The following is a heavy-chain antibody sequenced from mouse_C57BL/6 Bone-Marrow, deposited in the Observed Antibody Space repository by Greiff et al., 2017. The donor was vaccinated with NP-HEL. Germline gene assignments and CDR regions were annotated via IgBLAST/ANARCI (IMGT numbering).Heavy chain of an antibody. J-gene: IGHJ2*01. D-gene: IGHD4-1*01. CDR1: GYTFTSYW. V-gene: IGHV1-55*01. CDR2: IYPGSGST. CDR3: ARAGGTGTFDY. Sequence: QVQLKESGAELVKPGASVKMSCKASGYTFTSYWITWVKQRPGQGLEWIGDIYPGSGSTNYNEKFKSKATLTVDTSSSTAYMQLSSLTSEDSAVYYCARAGGTGTFDYWGQGTTLTVSS.